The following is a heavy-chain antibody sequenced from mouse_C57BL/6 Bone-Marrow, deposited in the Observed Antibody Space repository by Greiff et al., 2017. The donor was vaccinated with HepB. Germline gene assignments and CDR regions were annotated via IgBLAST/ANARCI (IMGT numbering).Heavy chain of an antibody. J-gene: IGHJ4*01. D-gene: IGHD3-2*02. CDR3: ARGSSGP. CDR2: IGNKANGYTT. CDR1: GFTFTDYY. Sequence: EVKLQESGGGLVQPGGSLSLSCAASGFTFTDYYMSWVRQPPGKALEWLGFIGNKANGYTTEYSASVKGRFTISRDNSQSILYLQVNALRAEDSATYYCARGSSGPWGQGTSVTVSS. V-gene: IGHV7-3*01.